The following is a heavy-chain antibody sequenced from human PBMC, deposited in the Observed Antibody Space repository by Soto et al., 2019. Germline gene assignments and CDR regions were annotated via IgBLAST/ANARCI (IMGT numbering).Heavy chain of an antibody. J-gene: IGHJ4*02. CDR2: ISYDGSNK. Sequence: QVQLVESGGGVVQPGRSLRLSCAASGFTFSSYGMHWVRQAPGKGLEWVAVISYDGSNKYYADSVKGRFTISRDNSKNTLYLQMNSLRAEDTAVYYCTTNRTFDYWGQGTLVTVSS. CDR1: GFTFSSYG. D-gene: IGHD1-1*01. V-gene: IGHV3-30*03. CDR3: TTNRTFDY.